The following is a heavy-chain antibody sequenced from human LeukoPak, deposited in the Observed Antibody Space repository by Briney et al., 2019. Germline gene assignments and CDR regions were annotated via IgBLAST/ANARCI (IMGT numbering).Heavy chain of an antibody. D-gene: IGHD3-9*01. V-gene: IGHV4-4*07. J-gene: IGHJ6*02. Sequence: SETLSLTCTVSGGSMKTFYWSWIRQPAGKGLEWVGRIFSRGTTNYNHSLKSPVTVSLDTSKNQFSLKLSSVTAADTAVYYCARGRYDNLTGHLARLDVWGQGTTVIVSS. CDR1: GGSMKTFY. CDR2: IFSRGTT. CDR3: ARGRYDNLTGHLARLDV.